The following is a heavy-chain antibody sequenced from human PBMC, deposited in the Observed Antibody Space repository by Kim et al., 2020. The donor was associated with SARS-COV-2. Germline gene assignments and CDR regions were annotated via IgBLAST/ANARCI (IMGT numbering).Heavy chain of an antibody. Sequence: GGSLRLSCAASGFTFSSYWMSWVRQAPGKGLEWLANIKQDGSEKYYVDSVKGRFTISRDNAKNSLYLQMNSLRAEDTAVYYCARDRPTIYYYDSSGYYLPRPFDYWGQGTLVTVSS. D-gene: IGHD3-22*01. V-gene: IGHV3-7*01. CDR1: GFTFSSYW. CDR3: ARDRPTIYYYDSSGYYLPRPFDY. CDR2: IKQDGSEK. J-gene: IGHJ4*02.